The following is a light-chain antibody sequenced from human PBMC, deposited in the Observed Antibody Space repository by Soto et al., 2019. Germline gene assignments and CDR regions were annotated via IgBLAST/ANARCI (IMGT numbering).Light chain of an antibody. V-gene: IGKV3-15*01. CDR2: GAS. Sequence: EIGMTQSPDTLSVSPGERATLSCRASQSVSSNLAWYQQKPGQAPRLLIYGASTRATGIPARFSGSGSGTEFTLTISSLQSEDFAVYYCQQYNNWLITFGQGTRLEIK. CDR3: QQYNNWLIT. CDR1: QSVSSN. J-gene: IGKJ5*01.